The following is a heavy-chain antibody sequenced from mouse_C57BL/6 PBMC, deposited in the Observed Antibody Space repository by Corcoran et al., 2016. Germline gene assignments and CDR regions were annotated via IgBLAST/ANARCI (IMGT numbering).Heavy chain of an antibody. V-gene: IGHV9-3*01. CDR3: ARSRYYYGSSYAMDY. J-gene: IGHJ4*01. CDR2: INTYSGVP. Sequence: QIQLVQSGPELKKPGETVKISCKASGYTFTTYGMSWVKQAPGKGLKWMGWINTYSGVPTYADDFKGRFAFSLETSASTAYLQINNLKNEDTATYFGARSRYYYGSSYAMDYWGQGTSVTVSA. CDR1: GYTFTTYG. D-gene: IGHD1-1*01.